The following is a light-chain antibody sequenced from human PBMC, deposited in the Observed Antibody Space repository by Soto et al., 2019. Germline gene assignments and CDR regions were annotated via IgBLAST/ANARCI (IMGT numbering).Light chain of an antibody. CDR2: GAS. V-gene: IGKV3-15*01. CDR3: QQYNNWPPIT. J-gene: IGKJ5*01. Sequence: EIVLTRSPGTLSLSPGERATLSCRASQSVSNNYLAWYQQKPGQAPRLLIYGASTRATGIPARFSGSGSGTEFTLTISSLQSEDFAVYYCQQYNNWPPITFGQGTRLEI. CDR1: QSVSNN.